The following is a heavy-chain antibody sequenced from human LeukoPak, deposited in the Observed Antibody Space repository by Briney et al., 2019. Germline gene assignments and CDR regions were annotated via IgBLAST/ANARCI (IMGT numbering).Heavy chain of an antibody. CDR3: ARTDSSGYYSWFDP. V-gene: IGHV3-20*01. CDR2: INWNGGST. D-gene: IGHD3-22*01. Sequence: GGSLRLSCAASGFTFDDYGMSWVRQAPGKGLERVSGINWNGGSTGYADSVKGRFTISRDNAKNSLYLQMNSLRAEDTALYHCARTDSSGYYSWFDPWGQGTLVTVSS. CDR1: GFTFDDYG. J-gene: IGHJ5*02.